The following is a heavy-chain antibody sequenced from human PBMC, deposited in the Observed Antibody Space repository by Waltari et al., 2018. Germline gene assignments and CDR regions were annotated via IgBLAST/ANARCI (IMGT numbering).Heavy chain of an antibody. CDR2: IRQDGGET. Sequence: EVQVVESGGGLVQPGGSLRLSCEASGFTLSSYWMSWVRQAPGKGLEWVVNIRQDGGETYYVDSGKGRFTISRDNAKNSMFLQMNSLRAEDTAVYYCARILLPTDTYWYFDLWGRGTLVTVSS. D-gene: IGHD2-2*01. J-gene: IGHJ2*01. CDR1: GFTLSSYW. CDR3: ARILLPTDTYWYFDL. V-gene: IGHV3-7*01.